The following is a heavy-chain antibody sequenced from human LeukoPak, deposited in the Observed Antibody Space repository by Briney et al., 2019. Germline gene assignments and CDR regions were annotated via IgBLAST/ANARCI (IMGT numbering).Heavy chain of an antibody. D-gene: IGHD5-12*01. CDR1: GVTFSTFA. CDR3: VKDGLRGFDFDY. CDR2: ISNAAGST. Sequence: GGSLRLSCAASGVTFSTFAMSWVRQAPGKGLEWVSRISNAAGSTTYADSVKGRFTLYRGNNKDNLYLQMNSQRAEDTAEYYCVKDGLRGFDFDYGRQRTRVTVSS. J-gene: IGHJ4*02. V-gene: IGHV3-23*01.